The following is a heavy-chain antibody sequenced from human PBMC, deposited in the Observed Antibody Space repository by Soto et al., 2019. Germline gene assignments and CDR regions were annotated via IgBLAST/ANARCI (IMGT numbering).Heavy chain of an antibody. J-gene: IGHJ4*02. CDR3: VRAPLGELSSYFEY. D-gene: IGHD3-16*02. CDR2: IYHSGTT. Sequence: QLQLQESGSGLVKPSQTLSLTCAVSGVSITRGGYSWSWIRQPPGQGLEWVGYIYHSGTTYYNPSLQSRLTISMDRSKNQFSLKLTSVTAADAAVYYCVRAPLGELSSYFEYWGQGTLVTVSS. V-gene: IGHV4-30-2*01. CDR1: GVSITRGGYS.